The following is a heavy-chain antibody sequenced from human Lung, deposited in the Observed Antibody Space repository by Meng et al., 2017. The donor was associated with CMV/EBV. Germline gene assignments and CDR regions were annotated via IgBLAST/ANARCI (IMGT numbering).Heavy chain of an antibody. J-gene: IGHJ4*02. V-gene: IGHV4-34*01. D-gene: IGHD6-6*01. CDR2: IRHSGDTT. CDR1: GGSLSGYY. CDR3: ARQYSSAYYSDY. Sequence: GSLRLXCGIYGGSLSGYYWGWIRQTPGKGLEWIGKIRHSGDTTNYNPSLKSRVTISIDTSKKQFSLILSAVTAADTAVYYCARQYSSAYYSDYWGQGTLVTVSS.